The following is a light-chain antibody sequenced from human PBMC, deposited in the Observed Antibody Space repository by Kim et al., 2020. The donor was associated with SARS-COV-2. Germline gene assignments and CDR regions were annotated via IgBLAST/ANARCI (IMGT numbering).Light chain of an antibody. V-gene: IGLV3-21*04. CDR2: YDS. CDR1: NIGSKS. Sequence: SYELTQPPSVSVAPGQTARITCGGNNIGSKSVHXYQQKPGQSPVLVIYYDSDRPSGIPERFSGSNSGNTATLTISRVEAGDEADYYCQVWDSSSDHLVFG. CDR3: QVWDSSSDHLV. J-gene: IGLJ3*02.